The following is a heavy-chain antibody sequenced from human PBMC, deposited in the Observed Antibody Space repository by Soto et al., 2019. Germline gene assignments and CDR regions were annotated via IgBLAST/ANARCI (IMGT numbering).Heavy chain of an antibody. CDR1: GESVSSNRGV. J-gene: IGHJ4*02. D-gene: IGHD6-13*01. Sequence: PSQTLSLTCASSGESVSSNRGVLNWIRQSPSRGLEWLGRTYYRSQWYSDYAISVKSRITVSPDTSKNQFSLQLSSVPPEDTAVYYCVGSRRWPFASWGQGTLVTASS. V-gene: IGHV6-1*01. CDR2: TYYRSQWYS. CDR3: VGSRRWPFAS.